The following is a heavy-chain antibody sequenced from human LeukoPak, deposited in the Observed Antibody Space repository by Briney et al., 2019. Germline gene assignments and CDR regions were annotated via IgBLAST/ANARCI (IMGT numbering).Heavy chain of an antibody. Sequence: GRSLRLSCAASGFTFSNYAMSWVRQAPGKGLEWVSVISGSGGSTYYADSVKGRFTISRDNSKNTLYLQMNSLRAEDTAVYYCAKGLVPYYYYGMDVWGQGTTVTVSS. J-gene: IGHJ6*02. CDR2: ISGSGGST. D-gene: IGHD3-16*01. V-gene: IGHV3-23*01. CDR3: AKGLVPYYYYGMDV. CDR1: GFTFSNYA.